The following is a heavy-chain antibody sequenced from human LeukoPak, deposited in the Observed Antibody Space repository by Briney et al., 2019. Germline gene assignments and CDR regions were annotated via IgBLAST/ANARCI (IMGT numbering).Heavy chain of an antibody. Sequence: PGDSLRHSRVASGLSICGQWMNWGRPAPGQGLEWVAKIKHDGSEEYYVDSVKGRFTVSRDDGRNSVSLQMNSVRAEDTAVYYCGYTNNFYHWGQGTLVVVSS. CDR3: GYTNNFYH. V-gene: IGHV3-7*01. CDR1: GLSICGQW. J-gene: IGHJ4*02. CDR2: IKHDGSEE. D-gene: IGHD3-16*02.